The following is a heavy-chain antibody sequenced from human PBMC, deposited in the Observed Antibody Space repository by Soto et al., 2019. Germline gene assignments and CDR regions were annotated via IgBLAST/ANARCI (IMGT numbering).Heavy chain of an antibody. CDR3: ATNYGSGSTHFDY. CDR1: GDTFNFYT. D-gene: IGHD3-10*01. J-gene: IGHJ4*02. Sequence: QVQLVQSGAEVKKPGSPVRVSCTASGDTFNFYTISWVRQVPGQGPEWMGRIIPMLVMSNYAQKFQGRVTIMADKSTSTVYMNLSGLKSEDTAVYYCATNYGSGSTHFDYWGQGTLVTVSS. CDR2: IIPMLVMS. V-gene: IGHV1-69*02.